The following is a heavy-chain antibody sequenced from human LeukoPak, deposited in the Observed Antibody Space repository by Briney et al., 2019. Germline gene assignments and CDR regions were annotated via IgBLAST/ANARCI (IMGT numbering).Heavy chain of an antibody. CDR3: ARRMVTVTDAFDI. CDR1: GDSLTSHF. Sequence: SETLSLTCNVSGDSLTSHFWGWIRQTPGKGLEWIGYVFHSGTTNYSPSLKSRVTISLDTSKKQLYLRLASVTAADTAVYYCARRMVTVTDAFDIWGRGTMVSVSS. J-gene: IGHJ3*02. V-gene: IGHV4-59*08. D-gene: IGHD2-21*02. CDR2: VFHSGTT.